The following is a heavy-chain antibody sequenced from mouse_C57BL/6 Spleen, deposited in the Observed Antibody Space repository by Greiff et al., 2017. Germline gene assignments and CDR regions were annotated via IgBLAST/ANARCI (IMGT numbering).Heavy chain of an antibody. CDR1: GFTFSSYT. D-gene: IGHD2-3*01. Sequence: DVMLVESGGGLVKPGGSLKLSCAASGFTFSSYTMSWVRQTPEKRLEWVATISGGGGNTYYPDSVKGRFTISRDNAKNTLYLQMSSLRSEDTALYYCASPMMVTTWFAYWGQGTLVTVSA. CDR3: ASPMMVTTWFAY. J-gene: IGHJ3*01. V-gene: IGHV5-9*01. CDR2: ISGGGGNT.